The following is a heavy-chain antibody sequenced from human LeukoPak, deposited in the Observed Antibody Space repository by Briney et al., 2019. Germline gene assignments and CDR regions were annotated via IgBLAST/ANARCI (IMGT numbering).Heavy chain of an antibody. V-gene: IGHV4-30-2*01. D-gene: IGHD3-10*01. J-gene: IGHJ5*02. Sequence: SQTLSLTCTVSGGSISSGGYYWSWIRQPPGKGLEWIGYIYHSGSTYYNPSLKSRVTISVDTSKNQFSLKLSSVTAADTAVYYCAREAYGSGSYYVTWGQGTLVTVSS. CDR3: AREAYGSGSYYVT. CDR1: GGSISSGGYY. CDR2: IYHSGST.